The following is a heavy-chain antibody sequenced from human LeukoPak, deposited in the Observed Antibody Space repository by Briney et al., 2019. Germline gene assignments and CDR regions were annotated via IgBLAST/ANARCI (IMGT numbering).Heavy chain of an antibody. CDR3: ARENPSGYYNRPIDY. D-gene: IGHD3-22*01. Sequence: RTSETLSLTCTVSGASIISYYWSWIRQPPGEGLEWIGDIYYSGSIKYNPSLKSRVTMSVDTSKNQFSLKLSSVTAADTAIYYCARENPSGYYNRPIDYWGQGTLVTVSS. CDR1: GASIISYY. CDR2: IYYSGSI. V-gene: IGHV4-59*01. J-gene: IGHJ4*02.